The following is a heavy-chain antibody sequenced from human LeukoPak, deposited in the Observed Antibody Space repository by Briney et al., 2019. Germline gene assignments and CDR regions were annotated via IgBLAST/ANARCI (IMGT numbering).Heavy chain of an antibody. J-gene: IGHJ4*02. D-gene: IGHD1-14*01. V-gene: IGHV3-23*01. CDR3: AKDFVRYNIQFDY. Sequence: GGSLRLSCAASGFTFSSYAMSWVRQAPGKGLEWVSAISGGGAGTYYADSVRGRFTISRDNSKNTLYLQMDSLRAEDTALYYCAKDFVRYNIQFDYWGQGALVTVSS. CDR2: ISGGGAGT. CDR1: GFTFSSYA.